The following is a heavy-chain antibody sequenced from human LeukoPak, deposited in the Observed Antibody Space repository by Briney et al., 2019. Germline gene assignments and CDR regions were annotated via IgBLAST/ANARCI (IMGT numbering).Heavy chain of an antibody. J-gene: IGHJ4*02. CDR1: GFTFSHYG. CDR3: ANQSPG. Sequence: GRSLRLSCEASGFTFSHYGMHWVRQAPGKGLDWVSAISGDGDTTYYADSVKGRFTISRDNSKNTVYLQMNSLRAEDTAVYYCANQSPGWGQGTLVTVSS. V-gene: IGHV3-23*01. CDR2: ISGDGDTT.